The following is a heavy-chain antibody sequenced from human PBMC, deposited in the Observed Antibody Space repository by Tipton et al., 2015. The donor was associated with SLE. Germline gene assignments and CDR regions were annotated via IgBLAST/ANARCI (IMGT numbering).Heavy chain of an antibody. CDR1: GVSISDYY. CDR3: AAYYYDSSGYTS. D-gene: IGHD3-22*01. CDR2: IYYSGSA. J-gene: IGHJ5*02. V-gene: IGHV4-59*01. Sequence: LRLSCTVSGVSISDYYWSWIRQPPGKGLEWIGYIYYSGSAKYSPSLKSRVTISVDTSKNQFSLKLGSVTAADTAVYYCAAYYYDSSGYTSWGQGTLVTVSS.